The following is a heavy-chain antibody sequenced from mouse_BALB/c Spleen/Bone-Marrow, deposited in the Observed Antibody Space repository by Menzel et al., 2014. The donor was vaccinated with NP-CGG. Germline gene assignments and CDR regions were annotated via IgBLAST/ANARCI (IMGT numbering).Heavy chain of an antibody. Sequence: VQLQPSGAELAKPGASVKMSCKASGYTFTSYWMHRVKQRPGQGLEWIGYINPSTGYTAYNQNFKDKATLTADKSSSTAYMQLSSLTSEDSAVYYCALYYRYDTSDYWGQGTTLTVSS. V-gene: IGHV1-7*01. CDR1: GYTFTSYW. D-gene: IGHD2-14*01. CDR2: INPSTGYT. CDR3: ALYYRYDTSDY. J-gene: IGHJ2*01.